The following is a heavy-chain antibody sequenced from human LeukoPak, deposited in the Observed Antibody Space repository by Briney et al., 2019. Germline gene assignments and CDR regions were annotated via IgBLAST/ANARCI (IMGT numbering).Heavy chain of an antibody. V-gene: IGHV3-13*01. CDR1: GFTFSTYD. Sequence: GGSLRLSCAASGFTFSTYDMYWVRQVTGKGLEWVSAIGTAGDTYYPGSVKGRFTISRENAKNSLYLQMNSLKAGDTAVYYCVRGYYDSSGYYYGFNGMDVWGQGTTVTVSS. J-gene: IGHJ6*02. CDR2: IGTAGDT. D-gene: IGHD3-22*01. CDR3: VRGYYDSSGYYYGFNGMDV.